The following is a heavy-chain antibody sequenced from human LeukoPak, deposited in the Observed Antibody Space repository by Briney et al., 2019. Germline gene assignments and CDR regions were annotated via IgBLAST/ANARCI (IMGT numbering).Heavy chain of an antibody. V-gene: IGHV3-23*01. J-gene: IGHJ4*02. CDR1: GFTFSSFA. D-gene: IGHD1-26*01. Sequence: GGSLRLSCAASGFTFSSFAMNWVRQAPGKGLEWVSIISGSGDTTHYTDSVKGRFTVSRDNSKNTLYLQMNSLRAEDTAVYYCAKSRLFSGNSYFDFWGQGTLVTVSS. CDR3: AKSRLFSGNSYFDF. CDR2: ISGSGDTT.